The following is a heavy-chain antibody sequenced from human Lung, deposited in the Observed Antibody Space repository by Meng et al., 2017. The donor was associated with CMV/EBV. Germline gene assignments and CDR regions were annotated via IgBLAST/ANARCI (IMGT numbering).Heavy chain of an antibody. V-gene: IGHV3-23*01. J-gene: IGHJ4*02. D-gene: IGHD6-13*01. Sequence: GESLKISCAASGFTFSNFAMSWVRLPPGKGLQWVSPITASGGSTYYADSVKGRFTVSRDNSKSTLYLQMNSLRAEDTAIYYCAKAYSSSWYRENDDDWGQGTLVTVSS. CDR3: AKAYSSSWYRENDDD. CDR2: ITASGGST. CDR1: GFTFSNFA.